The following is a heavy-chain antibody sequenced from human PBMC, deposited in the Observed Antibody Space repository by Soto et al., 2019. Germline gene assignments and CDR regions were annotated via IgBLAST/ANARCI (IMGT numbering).Heavy chain of an antibody. J-gene: IGHJ5*02. CDR2: IIPIFGTA. CDR3: ARGAFDP. V-gene: IGHV1-69*01. Sequence: QVQLGQSGAEVKKPGYSVQFSCKAYVGTFSSYAISWVRQAPGQGLEWMGGIIPIFGTANYAQKFQGRVTITADESTSTADMGLSSLRSEDKAVYYCARGAFDPWGQGNLVTVSS. CDR1: VGTFSSYA. D-gene: IGHD3-16*01.